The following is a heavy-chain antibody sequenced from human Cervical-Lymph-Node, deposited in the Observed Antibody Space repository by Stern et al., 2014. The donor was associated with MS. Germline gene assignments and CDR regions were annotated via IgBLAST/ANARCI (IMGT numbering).Heavy chain of an antibody. V-gene: IGHV5-51*01. CDR3: ARQTTAWASDV. CDR2: IHPGDSET. Sequence: QLVQSGAELIRPGESLKISCKGSGYKFSIYWIAWVRQMPGKGLEWMGIIHPGDSETRYSTSFQGQVTMSADKSTSTAYLQWSSLNASDTAMYFCARQTTAWASDVWGQGTLVTVSS. CDR1: GYKFSIYW. J-gene: IGHJ4*02. D-gene: IGHD1-14*01.